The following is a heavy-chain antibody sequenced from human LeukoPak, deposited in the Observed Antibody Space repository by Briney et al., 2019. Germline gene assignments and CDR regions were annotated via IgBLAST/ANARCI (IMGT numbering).Heavy chain of an antibody. Sequence: SVKVSCKASGGTFSSYAISWVRQAPGQGLEWMGRIIPILGIANYAQKFQGRVTITADKSTSTAYMELSSLRSEDTAVYYCARGSLFATTFDYYYYGMDVWGQGTTVTVSS. D-gene: IGHD3-16*01. V-gene: IGHV1-69*04. CDR1: GGTFSSYA. CDR2: IIPILGIA. CDR3: ARGSLFATTFDYYYYGMDV. J-gene: IGHJ6*02.